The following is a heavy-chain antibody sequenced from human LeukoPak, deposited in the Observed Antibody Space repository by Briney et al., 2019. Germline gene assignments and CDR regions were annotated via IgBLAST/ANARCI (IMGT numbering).Heavy chain of an antibody. J-gene: IGHJ1*01. V-gene: IGHV4-38-2*02. D-gene: IGHD6-13*01. Sequence: SETLSLTCTVSGYSISSGYYWGWIRQPPGQGLECIGSIYHSGSTYYNPSLKSRVTISVDTSKNQFSLKLSSVTAADTAVYYCAGSLAAAGTPRRVGSEYFQHWGQGTLVTVSS. CDR2: IYHSGST. CDR1: GYSISSGYY. CDR3: AGSLAAAGTPRRVGSEYFQH.